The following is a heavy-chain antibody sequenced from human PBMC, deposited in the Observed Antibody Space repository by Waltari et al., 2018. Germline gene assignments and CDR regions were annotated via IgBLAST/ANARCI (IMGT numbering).Heavy chain of an antibody. Sequence: QVQLQESGPGLVKPSETLSLTCTVSGGSISSYYWSWSRQPPGKGLEWIGYIYYSGGTNYSPSLTSRVSISVDTSKNQFSLKLSSVTAADAAVYYCAREGHSSGYVCDYWGQGTLVTVSS. CDR3: AREGHSSGYVCDY. J-gene: IGHJ4*02. D-gene: IGHD3-22*01. V-gene: IGHV4-59*01. CDR2: IYYSGGT. CDR1: GGSISSYY.